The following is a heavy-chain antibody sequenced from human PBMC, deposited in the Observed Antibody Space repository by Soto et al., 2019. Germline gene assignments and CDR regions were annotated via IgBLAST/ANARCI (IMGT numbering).Heavy chain of an antibody. V-gene: IGHV3-23*01. CDR2: ISGSGGST. CDR1: GFTFSSYA. J-gene: IGHJ4*02. CDR3: AKDPHWLVQGYYFDY. D-gene: IGHD6-19*01. Sequence: EVQLLESGGGLVQPGGSLRLSCAASGFTFSSYAMSWVRQAPGKRLEWVSAISGSGGSTYYADSVKGRFTISRDNSKNTLYLQMNSLRAEDTAVYYCAKDPHWLVQGYYFDYWDQGTLVTVSS.